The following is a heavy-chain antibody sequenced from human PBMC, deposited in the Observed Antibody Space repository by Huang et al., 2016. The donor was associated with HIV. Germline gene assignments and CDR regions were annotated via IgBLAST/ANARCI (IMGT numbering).Heavy chain of an antibody. CDR1: GYSFTGYG. D-gene: IGHD5-12*01. J-gene: IGHJ4*02. CDR3: ARDLNGYEPSTTMTLLY. CDR2: ISAYNGNT. Sequence: QVQLVQSGAEVKKPGASVKVFCKASGYSFTGYGISWVRQAPGQGLEWMGWISAYNGNTNYAQKFQGRLTMTTDTSTRTASMGLRSLTSDDAAVYCCARDLNGYEPSTTMTLLYWGQGTLVAVSS. V-gene: IGHV1-18*01.